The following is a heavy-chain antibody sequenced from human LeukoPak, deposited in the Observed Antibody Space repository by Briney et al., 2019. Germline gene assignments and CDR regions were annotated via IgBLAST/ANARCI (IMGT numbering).Heavy chain of an antibody. J-gene: IGHJ4*02. V-gene: IGHV5-51*01. D-gene: IGHD5-24*01. CDR2: IYPGDSDT. CDR1: GYSFTSYW. Sequence: GESLKISCKGSGYSFTSYWIGWVRQMPGKGLEWMGIIYPGDSDTKYSPSFQGQVTISADKSISTAYLQWSSLKASDTAMYYCARLRDGYKSPRGFDYWGQGTLVTVSS. CDR3: ARLRDGYKSPRGFDY.